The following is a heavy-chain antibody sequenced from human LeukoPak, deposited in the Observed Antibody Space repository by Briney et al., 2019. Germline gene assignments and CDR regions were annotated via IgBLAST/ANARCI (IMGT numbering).Heavy chain of an antibody. CDR2: MNPNSGNT. CDR3: ARGSSSNYYYYYYGMDV. CDR1: GYTFTSYD. J-gene: IGHJ6*02. Sequence: ASVKVSCKASGYTFTSYDINWVRQATGQGLEWMGWMNPNSGNTGYAQKFQGRVTMTRNTSISTAYMELGSLRSEDTAVYYCARGSSSNYYYYYYGMDVWGQGTTVTVSS. D-gene: IGHD6-6*01. V-gene: IGHV1-8*01.